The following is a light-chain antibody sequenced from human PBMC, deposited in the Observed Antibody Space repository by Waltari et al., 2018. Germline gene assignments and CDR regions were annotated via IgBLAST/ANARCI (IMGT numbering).Light chain of an antibody. CDR1: KLGDKY. J-gene: IGLJ2*01. CDR2: QDS. CDR3: QAWDSSTVV. V-gene: IGLV3-1*01. Sequence: SYELTQPPSVSVSPGQTASITCSGDKLGDKYACWYQQKPGQSPVLVIYQDSKRPSGIPDLFSGSNSGNTATRTISGTQAMDEADYYCQAWDSSTVVFGGGTKLTVL.